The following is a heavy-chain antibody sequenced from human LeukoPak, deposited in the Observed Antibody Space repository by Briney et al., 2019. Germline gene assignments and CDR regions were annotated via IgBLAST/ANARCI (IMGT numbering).Heavy chain of an antibody. CDR2: IKEDGTEK. CDR3: ARHRGPAS. J-gene: IGHJ5*02. V-gene: IGHV3-7*04. Sequence: GGSLRLSCAASGFTFSSYDMNWVRQAPGKGLEWVANIKEDGTEKHYVDSVKGRFTISRDNAKNSVFLQMNSLRAEDTAVYYCARHRGPASWGQGTLVTVSS. CDR1: GFTFSSYD. D-gene: IGHD2-15*01.